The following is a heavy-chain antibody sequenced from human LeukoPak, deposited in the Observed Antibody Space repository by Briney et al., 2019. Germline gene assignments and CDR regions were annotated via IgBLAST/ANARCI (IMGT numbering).Heavy chain of an antibody. CDR3: ARGRFYVWGSYRSRPFDY. V-gene: IGHV4-34*01. J-gene: IGHJ4*02. D-gene: IGHD3-16*02. Sequence: SETLSLTCTVSGGSISSYYWSWIRQPPGKGLEWIGEINHSGSTNYNPSLKSRVTISVDTSKNQFSLKLSSVTAADTAVYYCARGRFYVWGSYRSRPFDYWGQGTLVTVSS. CDR1: GGSISSYY. CDR2: INHSGST.